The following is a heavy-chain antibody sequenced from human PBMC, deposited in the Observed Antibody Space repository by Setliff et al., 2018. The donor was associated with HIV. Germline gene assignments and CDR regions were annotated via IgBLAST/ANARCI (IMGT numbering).Heavy chain of an antibody. CDR3: VRAAAGLDV. CDR2: TRNRANNYIT. CDR1: GFSLSDYY. J-gene: IGHJ4*02. V-gene: IGHV3-72*01. Sequence: LRLSCAVSGFSLSDYYMDWVRQAPGKGLEWVGRTRNRANNYITDYATSVQGRFTISRDYSKDSLFLQMDNLETEDTAVYYCVRAAAGLDVWSQGIRVTVSS.